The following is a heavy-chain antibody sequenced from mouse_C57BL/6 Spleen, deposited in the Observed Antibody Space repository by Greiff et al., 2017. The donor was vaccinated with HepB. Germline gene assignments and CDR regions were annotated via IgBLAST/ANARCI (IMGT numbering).Heavy chain of an antibody. V-gene: IGHV1-72*01. D-gene: IGHD2-4*01. CDR3: ASGSWGYEYDGYYAMDY. Sequence: QVQLQQPGAELVKPGASVKLSCKASGYTFTSYWMHWVKQRPGRGLEWIGRIDPNSGGTKYNEKFKSKATLTVDKPSSTADMQLSSLTSEDSAVYYCASGSWGYEYDGYYAMDYWGQGTSVTVSS. J-gene: IGHJ4*01. CDR1: GYTFTSYW. CDR2: IDPNSGGT.